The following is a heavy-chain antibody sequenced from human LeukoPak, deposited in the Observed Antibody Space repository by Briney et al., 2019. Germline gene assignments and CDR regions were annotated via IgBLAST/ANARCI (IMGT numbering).Heavy chain of an antibody. CDR2: ISYNGGSK. CDR3: AKDIGSGYDITRVAFEY. Sequence: PGGSLRLSCAASGFTFDDSAIHWVRQAPGKGLEWVSGISYNGGSKAYADSVKGRFTISRDNAKNSLSLQMNSLRAEDTALYYCAKDIGSGYDITRVAFEYWGQGTLVTVSS. D-gene: IGHD5-12*01. J-gene: IGHJ4*02. CDR1: GFTFDDSA. V-gene: IGHV3-9*01.